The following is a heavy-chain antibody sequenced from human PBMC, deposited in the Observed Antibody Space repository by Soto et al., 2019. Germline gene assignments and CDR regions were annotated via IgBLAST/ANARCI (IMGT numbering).Heavy chain of an antibody. Sequence: EVQLVESGGGLVQPGGSLRLSCAASGFTVSSNYMSWVRQAPGKGLEWVSVIYSGGSAYYADSVKGRFTISRDNSKNTPYLQMNSLRAEDTAVYYCARHGYSYGGGYFEYWGQGTLVSVSS. CDR1: GFTVSSNY. J-gene: IGHJ4*02. D-gene: IGHD5-18*01. V-gene: IGHV3-66*04. CDR2: IYSGGSA. CDR3: ARHGYSYGGGYFEY.